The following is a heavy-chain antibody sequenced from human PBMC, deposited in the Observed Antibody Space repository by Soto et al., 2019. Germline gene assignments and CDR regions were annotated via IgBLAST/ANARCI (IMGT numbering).Heavy chain of an antibody. J-gene: IGHJ3*02. V-gene: IGHV1-2*04. CDR1: GYTFTGYD. Sequence: ASVKVSCKASGYTFTGYDMHWVRQAPGQGLEWMGWINPNSGGTNYAQKFQGWVTMTRDTSISTAYMELSRLRSDDTAVYYCWRDATDCGYYWCAFDIWAHGTMDPVS. CDR2: INPNSGGT. D-gene: IGHD3-22*01. CDR3: WRDATDCGYYWCAFDI.